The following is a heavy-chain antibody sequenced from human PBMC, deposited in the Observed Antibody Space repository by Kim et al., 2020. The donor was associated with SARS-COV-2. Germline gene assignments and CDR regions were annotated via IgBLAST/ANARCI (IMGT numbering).Heavy chain of an antibody. CDR3: AKDSLIEDIVATIGEGDY. V-gene: IGHV3-23*01. CDR1: GFTFSSYA. CDR2: ISGSGGST. J-gene: IGHJ4*02. Sequence: GGSLRLSCAASGFTFSSYAMSWVRQAPGKGLEWVSAISGSGGSTYYADSVKGRFTISRDNSKNTLYLQMNSLRAEDTAVYYCAKDSLIEDIVATIGEGDYWGQRTLVTVSS. D-gene: IGHD5-12*01.